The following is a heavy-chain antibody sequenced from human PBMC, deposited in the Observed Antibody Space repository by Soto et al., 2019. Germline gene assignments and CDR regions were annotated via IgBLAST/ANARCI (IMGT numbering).Heavy chain of an antibody. J-gene: IGHJ6*02. V-gene: IGHV3-30*18. CDR1: GFTFSSYG. D-gene: IGHD3-3*01. CDR2: ISYDGSNK. Sequence: HPGGSLRLSCAASGFTFSSYGMHWVRQAPGKGLEWVAVISYDGSNKYYADSVKGRFTISRDNSKNTLYLQMNSLRAEDTAVYYCAKGKWDDFWSGIGLYYYYGMDVWGQGTTVTVSS. CDR3: AKGKWDDFWSGIGLYYYYGMDV.